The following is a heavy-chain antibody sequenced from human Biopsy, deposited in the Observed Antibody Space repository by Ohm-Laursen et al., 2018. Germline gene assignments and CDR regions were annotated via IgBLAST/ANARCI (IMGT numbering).Heavy chain of an antibody. J-gene: IGHJ4*02. D-gene: IGHD1-26*01. Sequence: SVKVSCKVSGGTFINYAISWVQQSPGQGLEWMGGIIPMFGTANYAQMFQGRVTTSAEESTSTSYMELSSLTTEDAAIYYCARGPHSGSHSCFDYWGRGTLVTVSS. CDR1: GGTFINYA. CDR3: ARGPHSGSHSCFDY. V-gene: IGHV1-69*13. CDR2: IIPMFGTA.